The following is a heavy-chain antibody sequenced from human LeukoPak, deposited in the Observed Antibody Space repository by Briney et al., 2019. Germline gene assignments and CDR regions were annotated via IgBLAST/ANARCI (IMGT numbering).Heavy chain of an antibody. CDR2: IKQDGSEK. CDR3: AKDRTIGGATTLLFDY. V-gene: IGHV3-7*03. J-gene: IGHJ4*02. Sequence: GGSLRLSCAASGFTFSSYWMSWVRQVPGKGLEWVANIKQDGSEKYYVDSVKGRFTISRDNSKNTLYLQMNSLRAEDTAVYYCAKDRTIGGATTLLFDYWGQGTLVTVSS. D-gene: IGHD1-26*01. CDR1: GFTFSSYW.